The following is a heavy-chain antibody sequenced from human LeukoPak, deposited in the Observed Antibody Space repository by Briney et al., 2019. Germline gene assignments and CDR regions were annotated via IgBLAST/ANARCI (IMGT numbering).Heavy chain of an antibody. CDR1: GYTFTSYA. D-gene: IGHD3-9*01. Sequence: ASVKVSCKAPGYTFTSYAMHWVRQAPGQRLEWMGWINADNGNTKYSQKFQGRVTITRDTSASTTYMELSRLRSEDPAVYYCARALLRYFDFDYWGQGTLVTVSS. J-gene: IGHJ4*02. CDR3: ARALLRYFDFDY. CDR2: INADNGNT. V-gene: IGHV1-3*01.